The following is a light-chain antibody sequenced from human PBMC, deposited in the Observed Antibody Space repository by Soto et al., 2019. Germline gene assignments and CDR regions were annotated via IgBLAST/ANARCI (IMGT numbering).Light chain of an antibody. CDR3: AAWDDSLNGWV. CDR2: SNN. V-gene: IGLV1-44*01. CDR1: SSNIGSNT. Sequence: QSVLTQPPSASGTPGQRVTISCSGSSSNIGSNTVNWYQQLPGTAPKLLIYSNNQRPSGVPDRFSGSKSGTLASLAISGLQVEDEADYYCAAWDDSLNGWVFGGGTKVTVL. J-gene: IGLJ3*02.